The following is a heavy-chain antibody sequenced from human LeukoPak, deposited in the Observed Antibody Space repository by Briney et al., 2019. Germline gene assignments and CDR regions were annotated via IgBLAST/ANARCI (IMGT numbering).Heavy chain of an antibody. Sequence: GGSLRLSCAASAFTFSNYWMHWVRQAPGKGLVWVSRINDHGTSTNYADSVKGRFTISRDNSKNTLSLQMNSLRAEDTAIYYCTRSGYRHPYHFDSWGQGTLVTVSS. CDR3: TRSGYRHPYHFDS. CDR1: AFTFSNYW. CDR2: INDHGTST. V-gene: IGHV3-74*01. D-gene: IGHD3-22*01. J-gene: IGHJ4*02.